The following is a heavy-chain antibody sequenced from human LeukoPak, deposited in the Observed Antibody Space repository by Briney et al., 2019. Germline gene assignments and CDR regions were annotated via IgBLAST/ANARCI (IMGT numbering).Heavy chain of an antibody. CDR2: ISWNSGSI. CDR3: AKDIRFLEWEGYYGMDV. J-gene: IGHJ6*02. CDR1: GFTFDDYA. V-gene: IGHV3-9*01. D-gene: IGHD3-3*01. Sequence: GRSLRLSCAASGFTFDDYAMHWVRQAPGKGLEWVSGISWNSGSIGYADSVKGRFTISRDNAKNSLYLQMNSLRAEDTALYYCAKDIRFLEWEGYYGMDVWGQGTTVTGSS.